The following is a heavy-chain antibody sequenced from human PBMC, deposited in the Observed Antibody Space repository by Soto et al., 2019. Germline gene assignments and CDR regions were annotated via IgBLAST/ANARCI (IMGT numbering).Heavy chain of an antibody. CDR2: INHSGST. CDR1: GGSFSGYY. V-gene: IGHV4-34*01. D-gene: IGHD6-25*01. CDR3: ARGQIAARQQYYYYYGMDG. Sequence: SETLSLTCAVYGGSFSGYYWSWIRQPPGKGLEWIGEINHSGSTNYNPSLKSRVTISVDTSKNQFPLKLSSVTAADTAVYYCARGQIAARQQYYYYYGMDGWGQGTTVTVAS. J-gene: IGHJ6*02.